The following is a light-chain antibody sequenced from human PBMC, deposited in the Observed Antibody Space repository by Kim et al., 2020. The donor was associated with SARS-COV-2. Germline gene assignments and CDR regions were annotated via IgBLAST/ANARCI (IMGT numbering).Light chain of an antibody. CDR1: SSNIGNNF. CDR2: DND. Sequence: GQKVTISCHGNSSNIGNNFLFWFQQVPGTGPKLLIYDNDKRPSGSPDRFSGSKSGTSATLGITGLQTGDEADYYCATWDGSLLAVVFGGGTQLTVL. J-gene: IGLJ2*01. V-gene: IGLV1-51*01. CDR3: ATWDGSLLAVV.